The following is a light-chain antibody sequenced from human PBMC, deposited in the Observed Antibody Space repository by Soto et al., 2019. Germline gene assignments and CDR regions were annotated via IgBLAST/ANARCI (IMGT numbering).Light chain of an antibody. V-gene: IGKV3-20*01. J-gene: IGKJ2*01. CDR1: QSIINNY. Sequence: EVVLTQSPGTLSLSPGERVTLSCRASQSIINNYLAWYQHRPGQAPRLLIYGSSDRATGIPDRFSGSGSGRHFTLTNRRLEPEDCAVYYCHQYGSSPPYTFGQGTKVEI. CDR2: GSS. CDR3: HQYGSSPPYT.